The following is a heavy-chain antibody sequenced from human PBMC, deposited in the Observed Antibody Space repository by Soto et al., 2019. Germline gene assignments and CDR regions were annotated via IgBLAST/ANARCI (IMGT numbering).Heavy chain of an antibody. V-gene: IGHV3-72*01. CDR1: GFRPSDYF. CDR3: VRDSLKWSCDH. CDR2: IKNKAEKDIK. D-gene: IGHD2-15*01. Sequence: EVHLVESGGGLVQPGGSLRLSCVASGFRPSDYFMDWVRQAPGKGPECVARIKNKAEKDIKEYAASAKGRFIVSRDDSKNSLYLQMNSLNTADTAVYFCVRDSLKWSCDHWGQGALVTVSS. J-gene: IGHJ4*02.